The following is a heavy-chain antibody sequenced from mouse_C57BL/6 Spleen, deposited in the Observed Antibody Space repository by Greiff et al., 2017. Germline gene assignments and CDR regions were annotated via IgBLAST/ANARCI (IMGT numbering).Heavy chain of an antibody. Sequence: VQLQQPGAELVKPGASVTLSCKASGYTFTSYWMHWVKQRPGRGLEWIGRIDPNSGGTKYNEKFKSKATLTVDKPSSTAYMQLSSLTSEDSAVYYCARWVTSSSYVDAMDYWGQGTSVTVSS. CDR3: ARWVTSSSYVDAMDY. CDR1: GYTFTSYW. D-gene: IGHD1-1*01. CDR2: IDPNSGGT. J-gene: IGHJ4*01. V-gene: IGHV1-72*01.